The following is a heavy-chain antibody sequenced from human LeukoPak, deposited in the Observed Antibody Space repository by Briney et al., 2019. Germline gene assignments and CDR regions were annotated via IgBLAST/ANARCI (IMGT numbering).Heavy chain of an antibody. J-gene: IGHJ3*02. D-gene: IGHD1-7*01. Sequence: ASVKVSCKASGYIFNNFYMQWVRQAPGQGLEWMGIINPSGGSTTYAQKFQGRVTLTRDMSTSTVHMELSGLRSEDTAVYYCARGRNNWNYFGIWGQGTLVTVSS. CDR3: ARGRNNWNYFGI. CDR2: INPSGGST. V-gene: IGHV1-46*02. CDR1: GYIFNNFY.